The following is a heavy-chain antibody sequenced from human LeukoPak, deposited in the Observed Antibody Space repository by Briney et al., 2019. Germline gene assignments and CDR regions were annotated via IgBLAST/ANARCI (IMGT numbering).Heavy chain of an antibody. CDR1: GFTFSSYA. CDR3: AKGWGKYSSGWFFDY. V-gene: IGHV3-30-3*01. D-gene: IGHD6-19*01. CDR2: ISYDGSNK. Sequence: QSGRSLRLSCAASGFTFSSYAMHWVRQAPGKGLEWVAVISYDGSNKYYADSVKGRFTISRDNSKNTLYLQMNSLRAEDTAVYYCAKGWGKYSSGWFFDYWGQGTLVTVSS. J-gene: IGHJ4*02.